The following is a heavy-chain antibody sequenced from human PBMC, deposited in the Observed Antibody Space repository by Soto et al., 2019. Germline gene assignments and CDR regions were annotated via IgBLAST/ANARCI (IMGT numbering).Heavy chain of an antibody. D-gene: IGHD1-26*01. CDR3: AKEISWDYYFDY. J-gene: IGHJ4*02. CDR1: GFTFSSSA. CDR2: ISFSSSSS. V-gene: IGHV3-23*01. Sequence: EVQLLESGGGLVQPGGSLRLSCAASGFTFSSSAMSWVRQAPGKGLEWVSAISFSSSSSHYADSVKGRFTISRDNSKSTLYLQMNSLRAEDTAVYYCAKEISWDYYFDYWGQGALVTVSS.